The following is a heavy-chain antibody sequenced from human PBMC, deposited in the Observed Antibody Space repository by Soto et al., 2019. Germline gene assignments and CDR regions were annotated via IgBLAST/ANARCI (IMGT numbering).Heavy chain of an antibody. CDR2: IYYSGST. Sequence: THPLSYTVSGGTISNISYCWGWIRQPPGKGLEWIGYIYYSGSTNYKPSLKSRVTISVDTSKTQFSLKLRSVTAADTAVYYCARLPPRGMDVWGQGTTVTVSS. V-gene: IGHV4-61*05. J-gene: IGHJ6*02. CDR3: ARLPPRGMDV. CDR1: GGTISNISYC.